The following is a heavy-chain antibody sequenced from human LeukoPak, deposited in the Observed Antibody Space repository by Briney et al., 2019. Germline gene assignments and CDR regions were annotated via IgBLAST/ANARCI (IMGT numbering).Heavy chain of an antibody. CDR3: ARESYDSSGYYFPTLDY. CDR1: GGSFSGYY. V-gene: IGHV4-34*01. Sequence: SETLSLTCAVYGGSFSGYYWSWIRQPPGKGLEWIGEINHSGSTNYNPSLKSRVTISVDTSKNQFSLKLCSVTAADTAVYYCARESYDSSGYYFPTLDYWGQGTLVTVSS. D-gene: IGHD3-22*01. CDR2: INHSGST. J-gene: IGHJ4*02.